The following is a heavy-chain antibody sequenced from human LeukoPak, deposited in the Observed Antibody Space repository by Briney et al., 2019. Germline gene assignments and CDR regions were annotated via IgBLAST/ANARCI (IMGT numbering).Heavy chain of an antibody. J-gene: IGHJ5*02. CDR3: AKLMVRGAISDNWFDP. CDR2: ISGSGGST. Sequence: AGGSLRLSCAASGFTFSSYAMSWVRQAPGKGLEWVSAISGSGGSTYYADSVKGRFTISRDNSKNTLYLQMNSLRAEDTAVYYCAKLMVRGAISDNWFDPWGQGTLVTVSS. V-gene: IGHV3-23*01. CDR1: GFTFSSYA. D-gene: IGHD3-10*01.